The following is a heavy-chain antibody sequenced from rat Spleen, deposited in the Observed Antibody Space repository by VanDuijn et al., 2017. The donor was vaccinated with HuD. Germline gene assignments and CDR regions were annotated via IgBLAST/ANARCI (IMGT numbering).Heavy chain of an antibody. D-gene: IGHD1-11*01. CDR3: STRDGGYPH. CDR1: GFTFSDYY. Sequence: EVQLVESDGGLVQPGRSLKLSCAASGFTFSDYYMAWVRQAPTKGLEWVATISFDGISTYYRDSVKGRFTLSRDNAKSTLYLQTDSLRSEDTATYYCSTRDGGYPHWGQGVMVTVSS. V-gene: IGHV5-29*01. J-gene: IGHJ2*01. CDR2: ISFDGIST.